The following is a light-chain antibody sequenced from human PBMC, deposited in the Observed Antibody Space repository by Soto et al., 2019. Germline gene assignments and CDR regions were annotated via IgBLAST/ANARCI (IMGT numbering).Light chain of an antibody. CDR3: QQYHSYWT. J-gene: IGKJ1*01. CDR1: QSIGTF. CDR2: DAS. V-gene: IGKV1-5*01. Sequence: DFEMTQSPSSLSAFVGDRVTMTCRASQSIGTFLSWYQQKSGRAPKLLIYDASSLESGVPQRFSGSGSGTEFTLTISSLQTDDYSTYYCQQYHSYWTFGQGTKVDIK.